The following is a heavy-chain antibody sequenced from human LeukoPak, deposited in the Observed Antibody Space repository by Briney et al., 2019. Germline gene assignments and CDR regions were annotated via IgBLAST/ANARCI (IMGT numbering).Heavy chain of an antibody. J-gene: IGHJ4*02. D-gene: IGHD5-12*01. Sequence: ASVKVSCKASGYTFTSYGISWVRQAPGQGLEWMGWMNPNSGNTGYAQKFQGRVTMTRNTSISTAYMELSSLRSEDTAVYYCASAYSGYGLPDYWGQGTLVTVSS. V-gene: IGHV1-8*02. CDR3: ASAYSGYGLPDY. CDR1: GYTFTSYG. CDR2: MNPNSGNT.